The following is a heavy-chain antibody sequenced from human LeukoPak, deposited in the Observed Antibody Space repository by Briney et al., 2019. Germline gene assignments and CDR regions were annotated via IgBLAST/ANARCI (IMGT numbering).Heavy chain of an antibody. D-gene: IGHD6-13*01. Sequence: PGGSLRLSCVASGFTFGKYWMSWVRQAPGKGLEWVANIKLDGSEKNYVDSVKGRFTISRDNAKNSLYLQMNSLRAEDTAVYYCARDFGYSSLPTDYWGQGTLVTVSS. V-gene: IGHV3-7*03. CDR1: GFTFGKYW. CDR2: IKLDGSEK. J-gene: IGHJ4*02. CDR3: ARDFGYSSLPTDY.